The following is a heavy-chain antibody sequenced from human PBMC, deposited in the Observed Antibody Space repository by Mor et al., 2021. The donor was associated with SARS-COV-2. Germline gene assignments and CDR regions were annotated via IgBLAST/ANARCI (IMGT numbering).Heavy chain of an antibody. CDR2: ISSSGFNT. V-gene: IGHV3-23*01. J-gene: IGHJ4*02. Sequence: VRQAPGKGLECVSGISSSGFNTYYADSVKGRFTISRDNSKNTLYLQMNNLRAEDTAVYYCAKDRTNSNPQPFDYWGQGTLVT. CDR3: AKDRTNSNPQPFDY. D-gene: IGHD3-22*01.